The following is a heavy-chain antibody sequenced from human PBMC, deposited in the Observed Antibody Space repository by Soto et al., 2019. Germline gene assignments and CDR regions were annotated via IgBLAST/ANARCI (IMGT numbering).Heavy chain of an antibody. J-gene: IGHJ6*02. V-gene: IGHV3-53*01. CDR3: ARVVGYYYYGMDV. Sequence: PGGSLRLSCAASGLTVSSNYISWVRQAPGKGLEWVSVIYSGGSTYYADSVKGRFTISRHNSKYTLYLQTNSLRAEDTAVYYCARVVGYYYYGMDVWGQGTTVTVSS. D-gene: IGHD2-15*01. CDR1: GLTVSSNY. CDR2: IYSGGST.